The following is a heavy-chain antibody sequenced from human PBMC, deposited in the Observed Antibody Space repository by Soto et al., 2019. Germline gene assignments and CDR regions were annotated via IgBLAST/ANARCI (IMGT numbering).Heavy chain of an antibody. D-gene: IGHD1-26*01. Sequence: QVQLVESGGGLVKPGGSLRLSCAASGFTFSDYYMSWIRQAPGKGLEWVSHMSSTGSTIYYADAVKGRFTISRDNTKNSLYLHMNSLRAEDMAVYYCARVRRVVGATVEYWGQGTLVTV. CDR2: MSSTGSTI. V-gene: IGHV3-11*01. CDR3: ARVRRVVGATVEY. J-gene: IGHJ4*02. CDR1: GFTFSDYY.